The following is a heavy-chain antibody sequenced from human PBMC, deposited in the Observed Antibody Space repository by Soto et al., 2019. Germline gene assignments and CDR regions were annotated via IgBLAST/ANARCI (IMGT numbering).Heavy chain of an antibody. J-gene: IGHJ6*03. D-gene: IGHD1-7*01. CDR1: GFTFSSYV. Sequence: GSLRLSCAASGFTFSSYVMHWVRQAPGKGLEWVAVIWYDGSNKYYADSVKGRFTISRDNSKNTLYLQMNSLRAEDTAVYYCAKDNWNFENYYYYYMDVWGKGTTVTVSS. V-gene: IGHV3-33*06. CDR2: IWYDGSNK. CDR3: AKDNWNFENYYYYYMDV.